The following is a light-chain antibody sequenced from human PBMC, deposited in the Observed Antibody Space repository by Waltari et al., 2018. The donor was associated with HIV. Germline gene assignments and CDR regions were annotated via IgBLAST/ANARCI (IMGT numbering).Light chain of an antibody. V-gene: IGLV2-14*03. J-gene: IGLJ2*01. CDR2: DVT. Sequence: QSALTQPASVSGSPGQSITISCTGTSSDVGGYNYFSWYHQHPGKAPKLMIYDVTKRPTRVSNRFSRYKSGNTASLTIAGLQAEDEADYYCSSYTSTSTGVIGGGTKLTVL. CDR3: SSYTSTSTGV. CDR1: SSDVGGYNY.